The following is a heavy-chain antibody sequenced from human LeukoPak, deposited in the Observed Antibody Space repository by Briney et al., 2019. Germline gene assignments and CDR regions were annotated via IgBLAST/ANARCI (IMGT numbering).Heavy chain of an antibody. CDR1: GFTFDDYT. CDR2: ISWDGGTT. Sequence: GGSLRLSCAASGFTFDDYTMYWVRQAPGKGLEWVSLISWDGGTTYYADSVKGRFTISRDNSKNSLYLQMDSLRIEDTALYYCAKEMVVSAALDYWGQGTLVTVSS. J-gene: IGHJ4*02. CDR3: AKEMVVSAALDY. D-gene: IGHD2-15*01. V-gene: IGHV3-43*01.